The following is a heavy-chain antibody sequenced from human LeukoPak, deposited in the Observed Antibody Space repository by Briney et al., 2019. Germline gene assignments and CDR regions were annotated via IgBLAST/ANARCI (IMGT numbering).Heavy chain of an antibody. V-gene: IGHV4-59*01. CDR3: ARLRERGWKANDRYYFDY. CDR2: IYYSGST. D-gene: IGHD6-19*01. J-gene: IGHJ4*02. Sequence: SETLSLTCTVYGGSISSYYWRWIRQPPGKGLEWIGYIYYSGSTNYNPSLKSRVTISVDTSKNQFSLKLSSVTAADTAVYYCARLRERGWKANDRYYFDYWGQGTLVTVSS. CDR1: GGSISSYY.